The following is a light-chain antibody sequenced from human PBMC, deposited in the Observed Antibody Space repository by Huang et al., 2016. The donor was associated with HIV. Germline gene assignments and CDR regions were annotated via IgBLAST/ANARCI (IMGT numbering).Light chain of an antibody. J-gene: IGKJ4*01. CDR3: QQRSGWPPT. V-gene: IGKV3-11*01. Sequence: DIVLTQSPGTLSLSPGARATLSCRASQSVGTYLTWYQQKPGQAPQRLMHDAPNRAAGVPPRFSGSGSGTDFTLTINDLQSEDAVVYYCQQRSGWPPTFGGGTKV. CDR1: QSVGTY. CDR2: DAP.